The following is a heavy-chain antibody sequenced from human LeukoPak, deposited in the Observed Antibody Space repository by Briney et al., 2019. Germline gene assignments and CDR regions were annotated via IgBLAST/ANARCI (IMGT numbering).Heavy chain of an antibody. J-gene: IGHJ3*02. Sequence: ASVKVSCKVPGYTLTELSMHWVRQAPGKGLEWMGGFDPEDGETIYAQKFQGRVTMTEDTSTDTAYMELSSLRSEDTAVYYCATGVGQGSGSYYNGNDAFDIWGQGTMVTVSS. CDR3: ATGVGQGSGSYYNGNDAFDI. CDR1: GYTLTELS. CDR2: FDPEDGET. D-gene: IGHD3-10*01. V-gene: IGHV1-24*01.